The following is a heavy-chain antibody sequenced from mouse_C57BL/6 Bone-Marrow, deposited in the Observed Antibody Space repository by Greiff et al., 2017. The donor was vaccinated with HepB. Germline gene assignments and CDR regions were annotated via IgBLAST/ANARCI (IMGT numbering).Heavy chain of an antibody. J-gene: IGHJ1*03. D-gene: IGHD2-3*01. CDR1: GYTFTSYW. Sequence: QVQLQQPGTELVKPGASVKLSCKASGYTFTSYWMHWVKQRPGQGHEWIGTINPSNGGTNYNEKFKSKATLTVDKSSSTAYMQLSRLTSEDSAVYYSASDGYYTYWYFDVWGTGATVTVSS. CDR3: ASDGYYTYWYFDV. CDR2: INPSNGGT. V-gene: IGHV1-53*01.